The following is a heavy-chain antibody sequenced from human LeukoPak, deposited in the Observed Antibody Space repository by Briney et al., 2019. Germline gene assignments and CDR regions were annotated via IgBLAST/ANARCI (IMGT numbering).Heavy chain of an antibody. D-gene: IGHD3-22*01. V-gene: IGHV1-69*05. J-gene: IGHJ4*02. CDR3: ARAGGDDSSGYYRLSDY. CDR2: IIPIFGTA. CDR1: GGTFSSYA. Sequence: SVKVSCKASGGTFSSYAISWVRQAPGQGLEWMGGIIPIFGTANYAQKFQGRVTITTDESTSTAYRELSSLRSEDTAVYYCARAGGDDSSGYYRLSDYWGQGTLVTVSS.